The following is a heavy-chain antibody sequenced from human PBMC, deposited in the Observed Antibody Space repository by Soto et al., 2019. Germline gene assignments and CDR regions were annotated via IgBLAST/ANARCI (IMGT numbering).Heavy chain of an antibody. V-gene: IGHV3-21*04. CDR2: ISSSSSYI. CDR1: GFTSSSYS. CDR3: ARVGSSNLAFDY. J-gene: IGHJ4*02. D-gene: IGHD6-13*01. Sequence: PGGSLRLSCAASGFTSSSYSMNWVRQAPGEGLEWVSSISSSSSYIYYADSVKGRFTISRDNAKNSLYLQMNSLRAEDTAVYYCARVGSSNLAFDYWGQGTLVTVSS.